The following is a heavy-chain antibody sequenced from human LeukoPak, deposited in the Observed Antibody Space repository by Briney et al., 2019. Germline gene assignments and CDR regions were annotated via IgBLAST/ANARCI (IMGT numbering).Heavy chain of an antibody. CDR3: ARIGYCSSTSCADP. CDR1: GGSFSGYY. D-gene: IGHD2-2*01. J-gene: IGHJ5*02. Sequence: SETLSLTCAVYGGSFSGYYWSWIRQPPGKGLEWIGEINHRGNTNYNPSLKSRVTISVDTSKNHFSLKLTSVTAADTAVYYCARIGYCSSTSCADPWGQGTLVTVSS. CDR2: INHRGNT. V-gene: IGHV4-34*01.